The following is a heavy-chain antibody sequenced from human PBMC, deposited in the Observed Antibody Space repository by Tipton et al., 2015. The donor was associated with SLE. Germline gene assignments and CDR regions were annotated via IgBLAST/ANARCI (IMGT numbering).Heavy chain of an antibody. CDR1: GGSFSGYY. CDR2: IYTSGST. CDR3: ASYSSSYFDY. J-gene: IGHJ4*02. Sequence: TLSLTCAVYGGSFSGYYWSWIRQPAGKGLEWIGYIYTSGSTNYNPSLKSRVTISVDTSKNQFSLKLSSVTAADTAVYYCASYSSSYFDYWGQGTLVTVSS. D-gene: IGHD6-6*01. V-gene: IGHV4-34*09.